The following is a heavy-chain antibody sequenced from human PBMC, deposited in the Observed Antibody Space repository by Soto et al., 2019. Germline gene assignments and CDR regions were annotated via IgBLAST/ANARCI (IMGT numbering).Heavy chain of an antibody. CDR3: ARRYDYYYGIDV. Sequence: ASVKVSCKASGYTFTIYDINWVRQATGQGLEWMGWMNPNTGNTGYAQKFQGRVTMTRDTSISTAYMELSSLTSEDTAVYFCARRYDYYYGIDVWGRGTTVTVSS. CDR2: MNPNTGNT. V-gene: IGHV1-8*01. CDR1: GYTFTIYD. J-gene: IGHJ6*02.